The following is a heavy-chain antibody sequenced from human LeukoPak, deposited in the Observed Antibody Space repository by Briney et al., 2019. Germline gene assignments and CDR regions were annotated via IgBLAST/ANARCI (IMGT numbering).Heavy chain of an antibody. D-gene: IGHD6-13*01. V-gene: IGHV3-48*03. CDR2: ISSSGSTI. CDR1: GFTFGDYA. CDR3: AKGGSSSWDYFDY. Sequence: GGSLRLSCTASGFTFGDYAMSWVRQAPGKGLEWVSYISSSGSTIYYADSVKGRFTISRDNAKNSLYLQMNSLRAEDTAVYYCAKGGSSSWDYFDYWGPGTLVTVSS. J-gene: IGHJ4*02.